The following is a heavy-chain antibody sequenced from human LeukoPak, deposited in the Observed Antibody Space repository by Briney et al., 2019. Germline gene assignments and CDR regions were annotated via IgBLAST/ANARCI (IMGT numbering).Heavy chain of an antibody. CDR3: ARDAFDI. Sequence: GGSLRLSCAASGFTFSSYAMHWVRQAPGKGLEWVAVISYDGSNKYYADSVKGRFTISRDNSKNTLYLQMNSLRAEDTAVYYCARDAFDIWGQGTMVTVSS. CDR2: ISYDGSNK. CDR1: GFTFSSYA. V-gene: IGHV3-30-3*01. J-gene: IGHJ3*02.